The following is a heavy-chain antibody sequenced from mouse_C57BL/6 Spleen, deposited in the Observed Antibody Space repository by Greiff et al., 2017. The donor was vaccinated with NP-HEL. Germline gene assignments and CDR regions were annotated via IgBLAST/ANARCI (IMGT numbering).Heavy chain of an antibody. V-gene: IGHV5-17*01. D-gene: IGHD1-1*01. CDR1: GFTFSDYG. Sequence: EVKLQESGGGLVKPGGSLKLSCAASGFTFSDYGMHWVRQAPEKGLEWVAYISSGSSTIYYADTVKGRFTISRDNAKNTLFLQMTSLRSEDTAMYYCASLYYYGSSLDYWGQGTTLTVSS. CDR3: ASLYYYGSSLDY. J-gene: IGHJ2*01. CDR2: ISSGSSTI.